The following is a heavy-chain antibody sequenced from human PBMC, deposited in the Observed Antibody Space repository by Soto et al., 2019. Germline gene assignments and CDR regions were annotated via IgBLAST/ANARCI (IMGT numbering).Heavy chain of an antibody. CDR2: IYYSGST. J-gene: IGHJ4*02. D-gene: IGHD4-17*01. Sequence: SETLSLTCTVSGGSISSYYWSWIRQPPGKGLEWIGYIYYSGSTNYNPSLKSRVTISVDTSKNQFSLKLSSVTAADTAVYYCARGGGMTTGFDYWGQGTLVTVSS. V-gene: IGHV4-59*01. CDR3: ARGGGMTTGFDY. CDR1: GGSISSYY.